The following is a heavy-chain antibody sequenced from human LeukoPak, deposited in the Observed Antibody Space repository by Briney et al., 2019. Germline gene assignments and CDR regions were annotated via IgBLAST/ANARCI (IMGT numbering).Heavy chain of an antibody. Sequence: ASVKVSCKASGYTFTSYGISWVRQAPGQGLEWMGWISAYNGNTNYAQKLQGRVTMTRNTSISTAYMELSSLRSEDTAVYYCLTYYYDSSGFDYWGQGTLVTVSS. CDR2: ISAYNGNT. J-gene: IGHJ4*02. CDR1: GYTFTSYG. CDR3: LTYYYDSSGFDY. V-gene: IGHV1-18*01. D-gene: IGHD3-22*01.